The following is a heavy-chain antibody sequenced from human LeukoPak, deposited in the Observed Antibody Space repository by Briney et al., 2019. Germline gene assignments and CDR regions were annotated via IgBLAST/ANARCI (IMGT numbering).Heavy chain of an antibody. Sequence: ASAKVSCKASGYTFTGYYMHWVRQAPGQGLEWMGWINPNSGGTNYAQKFQGRVTMTRDTSISTAYMELSRLRSDDTAVYYCARDPGSGYGDYLFWGQGTLVTVSS. D-gene: IGHD4-17*01. J-gene: IGHJ4*02. CDR3: ARDPGSGYGDYLF. V-gene: IGHV1-2*02. CDR2: INPNSGGT. CDR1: GYTFTGYY.